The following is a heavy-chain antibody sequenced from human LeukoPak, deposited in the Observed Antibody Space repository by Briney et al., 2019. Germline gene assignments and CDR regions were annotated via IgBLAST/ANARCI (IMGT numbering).Heavy chain of an antibody. CDR1: GFTFDDYA. D-gene: IGHD6-19*01. Sequence: PGGSLRLSCAASGFTFDDYAMHWVRQAPGKGLEWVSGISWNSGSIGYADSVKGRFTISRDNAKNSLYLQMNSLRAEDTALYYCAKDNEQWLGLDYWGQGTLVTVPS. V-gene: IGHV3-9*01. J-gene: IGHJ4*02. CDR3: AKDNEQWLGLDY. CDR2: ISWNSGSI.